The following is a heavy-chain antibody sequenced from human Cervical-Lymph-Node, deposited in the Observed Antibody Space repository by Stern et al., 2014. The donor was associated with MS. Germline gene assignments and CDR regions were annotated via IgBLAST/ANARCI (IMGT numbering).Heavy chain of an antibody. V-gene: IGHV1-46*01. J-gene: IGHJ4*02. Sequence: QVQLVQSGAEVKKPGASVKVSCMASGYSFTRYFINWVRQAPGQGLEWMVIIDPSAGNQNYAQTFQGKVVMTSDTSTGTVYVELSSLRSEDTAVYYCARDEGADYWGQGTLVTVSS. CDR1: GYSFTRYF. CDR3: ARDEGADY. CDR2: IDPSAGNQ.